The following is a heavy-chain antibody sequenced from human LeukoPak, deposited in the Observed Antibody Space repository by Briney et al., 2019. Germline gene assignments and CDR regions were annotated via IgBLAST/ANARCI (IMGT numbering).Heavy chain of an antibody. CDR3: ARAKYSSSWRVFDP. Sequence: ASVKVSCKASGYTFTGYYMNWVRQAPGQGLEWMGWINPNSGDTNYAQKFQGRVTMTRDTSISTAYMELRRLRSDDTAVYYCARAKYSSSWRVFDPWGQGTLVTVSS. CDR2: INPNSGDT. V-gene: IGHV1-2*02. CDR1: GYTFTGYY. J-gene: IGHJ5*02. D-gene: IGHD6-13*01.